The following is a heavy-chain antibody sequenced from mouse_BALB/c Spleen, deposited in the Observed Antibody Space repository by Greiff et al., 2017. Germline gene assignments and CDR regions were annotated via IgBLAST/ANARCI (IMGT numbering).Heavy chain of an antibody. V-gene: IGHV1S137*01. CDR3: ARGALCYGNYDAMDY. CDR2: ISTYYGNT. Sequence: VQLQESGPELVKPGVSVKLSCKASGYTFTSYAMHWVNQSHAKSLEWIGVISTYYGNTYYNKKFKGKATMTVDKSSTTAYMELNRLTSEDSAFYYCARGALCYGNYDAMDYWGQGTSVTVSS. J-gene: IGHJ4*01. D-gene: IGHD2-1*01. CDR1: GYTFTSYA.